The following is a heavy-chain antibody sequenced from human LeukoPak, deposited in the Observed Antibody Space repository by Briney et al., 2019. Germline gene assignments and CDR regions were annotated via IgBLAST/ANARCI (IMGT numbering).Heavy chain of an antibody. CDR2: IGTAGDA. D-gene: IGHD6-19*01. CDR1: GFTFSSYD. J-gene: IGHJ3*02. Sequence: GGSLRLSCAASGFTFSSYDMHWVRQATGKGLEWVSGIGTAGDAYYPVSVKGRFTISRENAKNSLYLQMNSLRAGDTAVYYCARGSVAGNHAFDMWGQGTIVTVS. V-gene: IGHV3-13*01. CDR3: ARGSVAGNHAFDM.